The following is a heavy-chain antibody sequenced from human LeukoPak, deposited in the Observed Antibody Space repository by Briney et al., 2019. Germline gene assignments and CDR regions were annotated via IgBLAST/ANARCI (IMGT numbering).Heavy chain of an antibody. CDR1: GFTFSSYA. CDR3: AASSGWYRSDVY. V-gene: IGHV4-34*08. J-gene: IGHJ4*02. CDR2: INHSGST. Sequence: PGGSLRLSCAASGFTFSSYAMSWIRQPPGKGLEWIGEINHSGSTNYNPSLKSRVTISVDTSKNQFSLKLSSVTAADTAVYYCAASSGWYRSDVYWGQGTLVTVSS. D-gene: IGHD6-19*01.